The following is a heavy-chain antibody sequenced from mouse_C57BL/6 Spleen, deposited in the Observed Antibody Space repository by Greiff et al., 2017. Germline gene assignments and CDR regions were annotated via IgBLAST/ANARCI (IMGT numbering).Heavy chain of an antibody. CDR2: ISYDGSN. D-gene: IGHD4-1*01. J-gene: IGHJ3*01. V-gene: IGHV3-6*01. CDR1: GYSITSGYY. Sequence: EVKLQESGPGLVKPSQSLSLTCSVTGYSITSGYYWNWIRQFPGNKLEWMGYISYDGSNNYNPSLKNRISITRDTSKNQFFLKLNSVTTEDTATYYCARIWDVGAYWGQGTLVTVSA. CDR3: ARIWDVGAY.